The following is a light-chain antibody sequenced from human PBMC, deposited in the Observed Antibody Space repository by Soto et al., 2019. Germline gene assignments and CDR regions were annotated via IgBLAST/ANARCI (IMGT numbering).Light chain of an antibody. CDR3: QQYNNWPRT. V-gene: IGKV3-15*01. Sequence: EIVMTQSPATLSVSPGERATLSCRASQSVSGNLAWYQQKPGQAPRLLIYGASPRATGIPARFSGSGSGTEFTLTLSSLQSEDFAVYYCQQYNNWPRTFGQGTKVEIK. J-gene: IGKJ1*01. CDR2: GAS. CDR1: QSVSGN.